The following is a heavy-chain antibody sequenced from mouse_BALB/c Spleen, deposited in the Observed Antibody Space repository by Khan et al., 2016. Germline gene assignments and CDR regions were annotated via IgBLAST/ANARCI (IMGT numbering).Heavy chain of an antibody. D-gene: IGHD2-1*01. CDR1: GFNIKDTY. CDR3: AGGNSPFDH. J-gene: IGHJ2*01. V-gene: IGHV14-3*02. Sequence: VQLKQSGAELVKPGASVTLSCTASGFNIKDTYLHWVKQRPEQGLEGIGRIDPANGNFKFDPKFKGKATITADTYSNTTCLQLSGLTSEDTAIYYCAGGNSPFDHWGQGTTLTVSS. CDR2: IDPANGNF.